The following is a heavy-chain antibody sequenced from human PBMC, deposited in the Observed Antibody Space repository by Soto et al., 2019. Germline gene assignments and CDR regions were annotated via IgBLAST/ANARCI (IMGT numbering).Heavy chain of an antibody. CDR2: IYYSGST. CDR1: GGSISSGDYY. Sequence: QVQLQEAGPGLVKPSQTLSLTCTVSGGSISSGDYYWSWMRQPPGKGLEWIGYIYYSGSTYYNPSLTSRVTISVDTSKNQFSLKLSSVTAADTAVYYCARHGYCSSTSCYAGGGWFDPWGQGTLVTVSS. J-gene: IGHJ5*02. V-gene: IGHV4-30-4*01. D-gene: IGHD2-2*03. CDR3: ARHGYCSSTSCYAGGGWFDP.